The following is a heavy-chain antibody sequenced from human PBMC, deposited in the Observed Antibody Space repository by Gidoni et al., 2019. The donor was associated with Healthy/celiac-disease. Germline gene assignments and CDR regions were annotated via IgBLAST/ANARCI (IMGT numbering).Heavy chain of an antibody. J-gene: IGHJ4*02. CDR1: GFTFSSYA. D-gene: IGHD3-3*01. CDR3: ARSHDFWSGYYEY. Sequence: QVQLVESGGGVVQPGRSLRLSCAASGFTFSSYAMHWVRQAPGKGLEWVAVISYDGSNKYYADSVKGRFTISRDNSKNTLYLQMNSLRAEDTAVYYCARSHDFWSGYYEYWGQGTLVTVSS. CDR2: ISYDGSNK. V-gene: IGHV3-30-3*01.